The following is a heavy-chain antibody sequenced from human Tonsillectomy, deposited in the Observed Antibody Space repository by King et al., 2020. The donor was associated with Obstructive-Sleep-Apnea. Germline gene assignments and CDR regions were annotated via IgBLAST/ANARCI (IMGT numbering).Heavy chain of an antibody. D-gene: IGHD3-9*01. CDR3: TRPQGYYDILTGNLSFNY. Sequence: VQLVESGGGLIQPGRSLRLSCTASGFTFGDYVMSWFRQAPGKGLEWVGFIRGKAYGGTTEYAASVKGGFTISRDDSKSIAYLQMNSLKTEDTAVYYCTRPQGYYDILTGNLSFNYWGQGTLVTVSS. V-gene: IGHV3-49*03. J-gene: IGHJ4*02. CDR1: GFTFGDYV. CDR2: IRGKAYGGTT.